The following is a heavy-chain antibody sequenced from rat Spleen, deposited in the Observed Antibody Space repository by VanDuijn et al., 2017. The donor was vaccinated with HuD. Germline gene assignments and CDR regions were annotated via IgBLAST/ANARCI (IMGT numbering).Heavy chain of an antibody. CDR2: INTDGGST. V-gene: IGHV5-58*01. D-gene: IGHD1-7*01. Sequence: EVQLVETGGGLVQPGRSLKLSCVASGFTFSNYWMYWIRQAPGKGLEWVSSINTDGGSTYYPASVQGRFTISRDNAENTVYLQMNSLTSEDTATYYCAKDRNYGYPHYWGQGVMVTVSS. CDR3: AKDRNYGYPHY. J-gene: IGHJ2*01. CDR1: GFTFSNYW.